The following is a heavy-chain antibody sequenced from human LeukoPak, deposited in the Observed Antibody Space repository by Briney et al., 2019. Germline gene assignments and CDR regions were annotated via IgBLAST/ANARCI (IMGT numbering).Heavy chain of an antibody. CDR2: IYTSGST. D-gene: IGHD3-3*01. Sequence: TSETLSLTCAVSGDSMTSYYWNWIRQPAGKGLEWIGRIYTSGSTNYTPSLKSRVTISVDTSKNQFSLKLSSVTAADTAVYYCARDPFGVARGWFDPWGQGTLVTVSS. CDR1: GDSMTSYY. J-gene: IGHJ5*02. V-gene: IGHV4-4*07. CDR3: ARDPFGVARGWFDP.